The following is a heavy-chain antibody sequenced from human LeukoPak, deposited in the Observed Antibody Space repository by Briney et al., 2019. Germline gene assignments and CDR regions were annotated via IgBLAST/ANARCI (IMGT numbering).Heavy chain of an antibody. J-gene: IGHJ4*02. CDR2: IIPILGIA. V-gene: IGHV1-69*04. CDR1: GGTFSSYT. CDR3: AREVDSSGYYRPFDY. D-gene: IGHD3-22*01. Sequence: SSVKVSCKASGGTFSSYTISWVRQAPGQGLEWMGRIIPILGIANYAQKFQGRVTITADKSTSTAYMELSSLRSEDTAVYYCAREVDSSGYYRPFDYWGQGTLVTVSS.